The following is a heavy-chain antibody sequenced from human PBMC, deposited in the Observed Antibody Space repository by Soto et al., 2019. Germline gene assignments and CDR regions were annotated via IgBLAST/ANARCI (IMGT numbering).Heavy chain of an antibody. Sequence: EVYLVESGGNLVQPWGSLRLSCAASGFSLSNYWMTWVRQAPGKGLEWVANVKQDGSEKHYVDSVKGRFTIFRDNAKNSLHLQMNSLRAEDTAVYYCARQTERRSSSLRVYYYYSMDVWGKGTAVTVSS. CDR2: VKQDGSEK. CDR3: ARQTERRSSSLRVYYYYSMDV. D-gene: IGHD6-13*01. V-gene: IGHV3-7*01. J-gene: IGHJ6*03. CDR1: GFSLSNYW.